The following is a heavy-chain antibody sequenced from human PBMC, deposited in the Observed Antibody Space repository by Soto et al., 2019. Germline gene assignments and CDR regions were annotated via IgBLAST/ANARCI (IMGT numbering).Heavy chain of an antibody. Sequence: QLQLVQSGAEVERPGASVRVSCKAYGYPFSKYGISWIRQAPGQGLEWMGWIKPDNGNTKYAQKFPARAPMTTDTSATTAYMALRSLRSDDTTVYYCATSYASGFDPWGQGTLVSVSS. CDR2: IKPDNGNT. CDR1: GYPFSKYG. J-gene: IGHJ5*02. D-gene: IGHD3-10*01. CDR3: ATSYASGFDP. V-gene: IGHV1-18*04.